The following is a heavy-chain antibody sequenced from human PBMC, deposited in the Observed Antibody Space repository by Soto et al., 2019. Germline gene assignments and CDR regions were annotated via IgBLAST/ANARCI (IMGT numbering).Heavy chain of an antibody. V-gene: IGHV4-31*03. J-gene: IGHJ4*02. CDR1: GGSINSGGYY. CDR2: IYYSGRT. CDR3: ARVAYNWNRDFDY. Sequence: QVQLQESGPGLVKPSQTLSLTCTVSGGSINSGGYYWRWIRQHPGKGLEWIGYIYYSGRTYYNPSLKSRVTISVDTSNNQFSLNLSSVTAADTAVYYCARVAYNWNRDFDYWGQGTLVPVSS. D-gene: IGHD1-20*01.